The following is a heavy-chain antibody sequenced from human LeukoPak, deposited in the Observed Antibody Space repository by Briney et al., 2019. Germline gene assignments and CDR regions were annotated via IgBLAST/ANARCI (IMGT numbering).Heavy chain of an antibody. Sequence: GRSLRLSCAASGFTFSSYAMHWVRQAPGKGLEWVAVISYDGSNKYYADSVKGRFTISRDNSKNTLYLQMNSLRAEDTAVYYCARDTCSSTSCYLSDAFDIWGQGTMVTVSS. CDR1: GFTFSSYA. D-gene: IGHD2-2*01. CDR3: ARDTCSSTSCYLSDAFDI. J-gene: IGHJ3*02. V-gene: IGHV3-30-3*01. CDR2: ISYDGSNK.